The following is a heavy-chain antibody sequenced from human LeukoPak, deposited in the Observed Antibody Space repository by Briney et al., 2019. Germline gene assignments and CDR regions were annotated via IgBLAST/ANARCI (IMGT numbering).Heavy chain of an antibody. CDR1: GFTFSSYA. CDR2: ISGSGGSA. Sequence: TGGSLRFSCAASGFTFSSYAMTWVRQAPGKGLEWVSAISGSGGSAYYADSVKGRFTISRDNSKNTLYLQMNSLRAEDTAVYYCAKTVSGSYSYQGGDYWGQGTLVTVSS. D-gene: IGHD3-10*01. J-gene: IGHJ4*02. CDR3: AKTVSGSYSYQGGDY. V-gene: IGHV3-23*01.